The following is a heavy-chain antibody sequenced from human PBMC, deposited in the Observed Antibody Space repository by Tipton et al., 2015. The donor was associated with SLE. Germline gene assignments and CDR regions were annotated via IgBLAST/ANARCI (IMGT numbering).Heavy chain of an antibody. Sequence: LRLSCTVSGGPISSYYWSWIRQPPGKGLEWIGYIYYSGSTNYNPSLKSRVTISVDTSKNQFSLKLSSVTAADTAVYYCARSGDFWSGYFHWGQGTLVTASS. CDR3: ARSGDFWSGYFH. J-gene: IGHJ4*02. D-gene: IGHD3-3*01. CDR2: IYYSGST. V-gene: IGHV4-59*08. CDR1: GGPISSYY.